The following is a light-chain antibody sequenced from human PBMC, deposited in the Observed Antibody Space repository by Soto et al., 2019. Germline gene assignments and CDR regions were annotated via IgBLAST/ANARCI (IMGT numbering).Light chain of an antibody. CDR1: SSDVGIYNL. CDR3: CSYAGSSTLV. Sequence: QSVLTQPASVSGSPGQSITISCTGTSSDVGIYNLVSWYQQHPGKAPKFMIYEVTKRPSGVSNRFSGSKSGNTASLTISGLQAEDEADYYCCSYAGSSTLVFGGGTKLTVL. V-gene: IGLV2-23*02. J-gene: IGLJ2*01. CDR2: EVT.